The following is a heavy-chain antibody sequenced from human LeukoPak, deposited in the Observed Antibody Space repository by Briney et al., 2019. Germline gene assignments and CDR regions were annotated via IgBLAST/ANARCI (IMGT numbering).Heavy chain of an antibody. CDR1: GFTFSSYS. CDR2: ISSSSSTI. Sequence: GGSLRLSCAASGFTFSSYSMNWVRQAPGKGLEWVSYISSSSSTIYYADSVKGRFTISRDNAKNSLYLQMTGLRDEDTAVYYCARDLVYDYVWGSYPPSIGYWGQGTLVTVSS. D-gene: IGHD3-16*02. CDR3: ARDLVYDYVWGSYPPSIGY. J-gene: IGHJ4*02. V-gene: IGHV3-48*02.